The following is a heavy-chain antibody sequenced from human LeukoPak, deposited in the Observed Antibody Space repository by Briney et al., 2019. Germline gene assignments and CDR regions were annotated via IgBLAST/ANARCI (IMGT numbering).Heavy chain of an antibody. D-gene: IGHD4-17*01. J-gene: IGHJ5*02. CDR3: ASKLTTGS. V-gene: IGHV3-66*01. CDR1: GFTVSSNY. Sequence: GGSLRLSCLVSGFTVSSNYMSWVRQTPGQGLEWVSVIYSGGTTKYADSVKGRFTIYRDTSKNTLYLQMNSLRVEDTAVHYCASKLTTGSWGQGTLVTVSS. CDR2: IYSGGTT.